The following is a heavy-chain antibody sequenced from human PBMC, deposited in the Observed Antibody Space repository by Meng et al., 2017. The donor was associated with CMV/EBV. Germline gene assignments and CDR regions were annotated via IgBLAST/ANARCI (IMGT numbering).Heavy chain of an antibody. CDR1: GAYCSCFY. CDR2: ITHSRTT. D-gene: IGHD1-1*01. CDR3: ARRDNTPHYYFDY. J-gene: IGHJ4*02. V-gene: IGHV4-34*01. Sequence: QVPQHPLAAPLSLPLPTPAPPSAVCGAYCSCFYCGWIRQPPVKGLECIREITHSRTTHHNPSLKCRNTITIDTSKNQFSLKLSSMTAADTAVYYCARRDNTPHYYFDYWGQGTLVTVSS.